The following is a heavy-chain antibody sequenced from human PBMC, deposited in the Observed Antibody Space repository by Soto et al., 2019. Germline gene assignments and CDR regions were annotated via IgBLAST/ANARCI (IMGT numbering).Heavy chain of an antibody. CDR3: ARERVYYDFWSGYSQPLYYYGMDV. V-gene: IGHV1-8*01. CDR1: GYTFTSYD. Sequence: ASVKVSCKASGYTFTSYDINWVRQATGQGLEWMGWMNPNSGNTGYAQKFQGRVTMTRNTSISTAYMELSSLRSEGTAVYYCARERVYYDFWSGYSQPLYYYGMDVWGQGTTVTVSS. J-gene: IGHJ6*02. CDR2: MNPNSGNT. D-gene: IGHD3-3*01.